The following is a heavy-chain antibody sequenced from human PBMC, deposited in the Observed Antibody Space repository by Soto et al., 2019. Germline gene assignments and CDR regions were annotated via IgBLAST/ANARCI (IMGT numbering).Heavy chain of an antibody. V-gene: IGHV4-59*08. CDR1: GGSISSYY. CDR2: IYYSGST. J-gene: IGHJ4*02. CDR3: TSVSPSTPHQAHFDY. Sequence: SETLSLTCTVSGGSISSYYWSWIRQPPGKGLEWIGYIYYSGSTNYNPSLKSRVTISVDTSRNQFSLKLSSVTAADTAVYYCTSVSPSTPHQAHFDYWGQGTLVTVSS.